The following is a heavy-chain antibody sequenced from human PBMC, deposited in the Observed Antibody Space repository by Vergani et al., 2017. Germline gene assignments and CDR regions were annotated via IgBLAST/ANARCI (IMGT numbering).Heavy chain of an antibody. D-gene: IGHD3-16*01. Sequence: QLQLHKSGPGLVKPSETLSLTCTLSGVSISSSSHFWGWLRQTPGKGLEWIGSSYYTGSAYYNPSLKSRVSISVDASKNQFSLKLSSVTAADSAVYYCARHDSGHYDASYYGLDVWGQGTTVTVSS. CDR1: GVSISSSSHF. CDR3: ARHDSGHYDASYYGLDV. CDR2: SYYTGSA. V-gene: IGHV4-39*01. J-gene: IGHJ6*02.